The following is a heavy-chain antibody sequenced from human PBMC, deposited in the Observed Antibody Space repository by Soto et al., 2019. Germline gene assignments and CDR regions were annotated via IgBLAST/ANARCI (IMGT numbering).Heavy chain of an antibody. CDR3: ARVDRSTPVRH. CDR1: CGSVSSGSYY. CDR2: SHYSGST. V-gene: IGHV4-61*01. Sequence: QVQLQESGPGLVKPSETLSLTCTVSCGSVSSGSYYWIWILKPPLKVLEWIGYSHYSGSTNYNPSRKNRVTIPVDTSKHQFSLKLSSVTAADTAVYSCARVDRSTPVRHWGQGTLVTVSS. J-gene: IGHJ4*02.